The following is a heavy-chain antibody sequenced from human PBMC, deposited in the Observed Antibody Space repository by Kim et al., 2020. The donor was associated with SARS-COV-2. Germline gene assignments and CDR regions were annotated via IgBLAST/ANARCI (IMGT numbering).Heavy chain of an antibody. D-gene: IGHD5-12*01. CDR3: ARGGRSGYALTFDY. V-gene: IGHV4-34*01. CDR1: GGSFSGYY. CDR2: INHSGST. Sequence: SETLSLTCAVYGGSFSGYYWSWIRQPPGKGLEWIGEINHSGSTNYNPSLKSRVTISVDTSKNQFSLKLSSVTAADTAVYYCARGGRSGYALTFDYWGQGTLVTVSS. J-gene: IGHJ4*02.